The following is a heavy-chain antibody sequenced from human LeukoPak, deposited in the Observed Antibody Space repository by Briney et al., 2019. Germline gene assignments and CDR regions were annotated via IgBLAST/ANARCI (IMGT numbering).Heavy chain of an antibody. Sequence: GGSLRLSCAASGFTFRSYGMHWVRQAPGKGLEWVAVISYDGSNKYYADSVKGRFTISRDNSKNTLYLQMNSLRAEDTAVYYCAKDGVGFRGVMTYFDYWGQGTLVTVSS. D-gene: IGHD3-16*01. V-gene: IGHV3-30*18. CDR3: AKDGVGFRGVMTYFDY. J-gene: IGHJ4*02. CDR2: ISYDGSNK. CDR1: GFTFRSYG.